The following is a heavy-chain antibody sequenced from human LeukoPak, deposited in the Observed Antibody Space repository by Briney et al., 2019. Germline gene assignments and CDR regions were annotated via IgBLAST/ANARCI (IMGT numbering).Heavy chain of an antibody. CDR3: ARSAVGTSCCTAVDY. J-gene: IGHJ4*02. V-gene: IGHV3-23*01. CDR2: ISTSGDRT. Sequence: GGSLRLYCAASGFTFSTYVMTWVRQAPGKELEWVSGISTSGDRTYYADSVKGRFTISRDNSKNTLYLKMNSLRAEDTAEYYCARSAVGTSCCTAVDYWGRGTLVTVSS. D-gene: IGHD1-26*01. CDR1: GFTFSTYV.